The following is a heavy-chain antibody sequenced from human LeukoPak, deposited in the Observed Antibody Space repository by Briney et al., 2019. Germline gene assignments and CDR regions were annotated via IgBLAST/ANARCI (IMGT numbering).Heavy chain of an antibody. J-gene: IGHJ4*02. V-gene: IGHV3-7*01. CDR3: AREDDFWSGYPFDY. CDR1: GFTFSSYW. CDR2: IKQDGSEK. D-gene: IGHD3-3*01. Sequence: GGSLRLSCAASGFTFSSYWMSWVRQAPGKGLEWVANIKQDGSEKYYVDSVKGRFTISRDNAKNSLYLQMNSLRAEDTAVYYCAREDDFWSGYPFDYWGQGTLVTVSS.